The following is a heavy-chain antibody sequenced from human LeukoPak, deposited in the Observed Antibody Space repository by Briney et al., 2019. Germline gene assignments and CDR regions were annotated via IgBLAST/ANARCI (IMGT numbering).Heavy chain of an antibody. V-gene: IGHV3-7*01. Sequence: SGGSLRLSCTASGFTFSTSWMTWVRQAPGKGLDWVANINQDGTVKYYMDSVKGRFTISRDNAKNSLYLQMNRLRAEDTAVYYCARERAGWTPEDAFDVWGQGTMVTVS. D-gene: IGHD3/OR15-3a*01. J-gene: IGHJ3*01. CDR1: GFTFSTSW. CDR2: INQDGTVK. CDR3: ARERAGWTPEDAFDV.